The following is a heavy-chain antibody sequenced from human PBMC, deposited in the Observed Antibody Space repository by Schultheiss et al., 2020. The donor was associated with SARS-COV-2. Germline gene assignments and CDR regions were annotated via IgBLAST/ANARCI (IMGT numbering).Heavy chain of an antibody. V-gene: IGHV3-53*01. CDR3: ARNAARLITRAQFDY. Sequence: ETLSLTCTVSGGSVSSGSDHWSWIRQPPGKGLEWVSVIRGSGGNTFYADSVKGRFIMTRDNSKNSLYLQMNSLRAEDTAVYYCARNAARLITRAQFDYWGQGTLVTVSS. D-gene: IGHD6-6*01. CDR1: GGSVSSGSDH. J-gene: IGHJ4*02. CDR2: IRGSGGNT.